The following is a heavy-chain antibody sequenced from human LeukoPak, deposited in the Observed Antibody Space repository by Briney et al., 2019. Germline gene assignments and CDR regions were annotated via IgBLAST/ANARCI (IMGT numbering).Heavy chain of an antibody. D-gene: IGHD1-26*01. CDR2: INPNSGGT. Sequence: ASVKVSCKASGYTFTAYYMHWVRQAPGQGLEWMGWINPNSGGTNYAQKFQGRVTMTRDTSISTAYMEVSRLKSDDTAVYYCARHLSHTSGSYDYWGQGTLVTVSS. CDR1: GYTFTAYY. CDR3: ARHLSHTSGSYDY. J-gene: IGHJ4*02. V-gene: IGHV1-2*02.